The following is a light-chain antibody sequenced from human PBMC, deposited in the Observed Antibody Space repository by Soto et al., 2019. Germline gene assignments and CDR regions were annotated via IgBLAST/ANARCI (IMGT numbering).Light chain of an antibody. J-gene: IGKJ1*01. CDR1: QSISTW. Sequence: DIQMTQSPSTLSASVGDRVTITCRASQSISTWLAWYQQKPGKAPKVLIYDASSLESGVPSRFSGSGSGTEFTLTISSXQPADFATYYCQQYNGYLWTFGQGTKVDIK. CDR3: QQYNGYLWT. V-gene: IGKV1-5*01. CDR2: DAS.